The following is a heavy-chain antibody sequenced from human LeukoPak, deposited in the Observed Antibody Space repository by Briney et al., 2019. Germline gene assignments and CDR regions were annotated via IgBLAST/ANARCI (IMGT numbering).Heavy chain of an antibody. D-gene: IGHD4-11*01. Sequence: GSSVKVSCKASGGTFSSYAISWVRRAPGQGLEWMGGIIPIFGTANYAQKFQGRVTITADESTSTAYMELSSLRSEDTAVYYCARDLVSGDYTYAFDIWGQGTMVTVSS. V-gene: IGHV1-69*01. CDR2: IIPIFGTA. J-gene: IGHJ3*02. CDR3: ARDLVSGDYTYAFDI. CDR1: GGTFSSYA.